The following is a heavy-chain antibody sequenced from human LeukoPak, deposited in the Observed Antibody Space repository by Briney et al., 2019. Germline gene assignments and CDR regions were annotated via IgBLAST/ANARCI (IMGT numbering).Heavy chain of an antibody. CDR3: ARHSPVDYDFWSGYSRFYYYYGMDV. Sequence: SETLSLTCTVSGGSTSSYYWSWIRQPPGKGLEWIGYIYYSGSTNYNPSLKSRVTISVDTSKNQFSLKLSSVTAADTAVYYCARHSPVDYDFWSGYSRFYYYYGMDVWGQGTTVTVSS. V-gene: IGHV4-59*08. J-gene: IGHJ6*02. CDR2: IYYSGST. D-gene: IGHD3-3*01. CDR1: GGSTSSYY.